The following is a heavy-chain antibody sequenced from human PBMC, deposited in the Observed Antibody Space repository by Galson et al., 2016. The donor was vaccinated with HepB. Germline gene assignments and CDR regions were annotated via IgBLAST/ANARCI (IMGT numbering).Heavy chain of an antibody. D-gene: IGHD3-3*01. V-gene: IGHV1-8*01. CDR3: ASARRITIFGVVFMTWFGP. CDR2: MNPNSGNT. CDR1: GYTFTSYD. Sequence: SVKVSCKASGYTFTSYDINWVRQATGQGLEWMGWMNPNSGNTGYAQKFQGRVTMTRNTSISTAYMGLSSLRTEDTAVYYCASARRITIFGVVFMTWFGPWGQGTLVTVAS. J-gene: IGHJ5*02.